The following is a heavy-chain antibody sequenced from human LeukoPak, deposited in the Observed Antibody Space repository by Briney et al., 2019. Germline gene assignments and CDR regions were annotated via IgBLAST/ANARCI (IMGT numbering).Heavy chain of an antibody. CDR3: AGDPLSPTLWYGMDV. Sequence: ASVNVSCKASGYTFTGYYMHWVRQAPGQGLEWMGWINPNSGGTNYAQKFQGWVTMTRDTSISTAYMELSRLRSDDTAVYYCAGDPLSPTLWYGMDVWGQGTTVTVSS. J-gene: IGHJ6*02. CDR2: INPNSGGT. D-gene: IGHD2/OR15-2a*01. CDR1: GYTFTGYY. V-gene: IGHV1-2*04.